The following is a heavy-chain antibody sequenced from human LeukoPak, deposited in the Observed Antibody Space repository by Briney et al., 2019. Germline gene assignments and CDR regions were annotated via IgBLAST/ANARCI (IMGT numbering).Heavy chain of an antibody. CDR1: GYTFTGYY. CDR2: INPDSGDT. V-gene: IGHV1-2*02. Sequence: ASVQVSCKAFGYTFTGYYMHWVRQAPGRGLEWMGWINPDSGDTNYAQKFQGRVTMTRDTSISTAYLELSWLRSDDTAVYYCARTKREGKYSSAWSYRGRPDYYYYYGMDVWGQGTTVTVSS. D-gene: IGHD6-19*01. CDR3: ARTKREGKYSSAWSYRGRPDYYYYYGMDV. J-gene: IGHJ6*02.